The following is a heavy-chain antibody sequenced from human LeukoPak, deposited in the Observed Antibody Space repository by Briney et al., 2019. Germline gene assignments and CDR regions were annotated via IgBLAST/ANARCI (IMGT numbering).Heavy chain of an antibody. D-gene: IGHD3-22*01. CDR1: GFTFSSYS. Sequence: GGSLRLSCSASGFTFSSYSMDWVRQAPGKRPEYVSGINNNGGSTQYADSVKGRFTISRDNSKNALYLQMNSLRAEDTAVYYCARWRLYYDSSGYYYDPHYFDYWGQGTLVTVSS. V-gene: IGHV3-64*04. J-gene: IGHJ4*02. CDR3: ARWRLYYDSSGYYYDPHYFDY. CDR2: INNNGGST.